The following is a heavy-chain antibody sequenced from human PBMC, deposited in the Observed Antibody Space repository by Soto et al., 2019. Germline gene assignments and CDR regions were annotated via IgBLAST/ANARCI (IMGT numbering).Heavy chain of an antibody. CDR2: ISGSGGST. J-gene: IGHJ4*02. Sequence: PGGSLRLSCAASGFTFSSYAMSWVRQAPGKGLEWVSAISGSGGSTYYADSVKGRFTISRDNSKNTLYLQMNSLRAEDTAVYYSAKGGRRFLEWLLYYYWGQGTLVTVSS. CDR3: AKGGRRFLEWLLYYY. CDR1: GFTFSSYA. V-gene: IGHV3-23*01. D-gene: IGHD3-3*01.